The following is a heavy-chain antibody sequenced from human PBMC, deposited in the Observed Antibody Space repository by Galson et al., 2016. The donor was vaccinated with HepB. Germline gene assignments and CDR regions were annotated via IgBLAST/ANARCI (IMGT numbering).Heavy chain of an antibody. CDR3: TRDSSYGRFDY. CDR1: GLTFSTSW. V-gene: IGHV3-7*01. D-gene: IGHD2/OR15-2a*01. Sequence: LRLSCAVSGLTFSTSWMSWVRQSPGAGLEWVASLNPDGSETYYVDSLKGRSTVSRDNAKNSVYLQMDSLRVGDTAVYYCTRDSSYGRFDYWGQGTLVIVSS. CDR2: LNPDGSET. J-gene: IGHJ4*02.